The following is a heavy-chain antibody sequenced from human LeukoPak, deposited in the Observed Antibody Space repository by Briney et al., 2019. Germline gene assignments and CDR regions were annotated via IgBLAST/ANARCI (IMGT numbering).Heavy chain of an antibody. V-gene: IGHV3-66*01. D-gene: IGHD6-19*01. Sequence: GGSPRLSCVAYGFTVTSNYMSWVRQAPGKGLEWVSVIYSGGTTYYTDSVKGRFTISRADSKNTWYLQMNGLRVEDTAVYYCARDLPAVAGRGSFDIWGQGTMVTVSS. CDR3: ARDLPAVAGRGSFDI. CDR1: GFTVTSNY. CDR2: IYSGGTT. J-gene: IGHJ3*02.